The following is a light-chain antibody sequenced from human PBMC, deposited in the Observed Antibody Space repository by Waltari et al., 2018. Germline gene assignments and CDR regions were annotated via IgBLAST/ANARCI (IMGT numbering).Light chain of an antibody. Sequence: QSALTQPASVSGSPGQSITIFCSGTSSDVGYYNLVSWYQQHPGKAPKVIIYEVTNRPAGVSKRCSGSKSGNTASLTISGLQAEDEAEYFCCSFAGSVTFVVFGGGTKVTVL. J-gene: IGLJ2*01. CDR3: CSFAGSVTFVV. CDR1: SSDVGYYNL. V-gene: IGLV2-23*02. CDR2: EVT.